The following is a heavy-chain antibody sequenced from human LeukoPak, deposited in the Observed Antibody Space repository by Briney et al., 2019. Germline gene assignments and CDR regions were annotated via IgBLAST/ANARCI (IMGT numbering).Heavy chain of an antibody. Sequence: GGSLRLSCAASGFTFSSYWMHWVRQAPGKGLVWVSRINTDGSSTSYADSVKGRFTISRDNAKNTLYLQMNGLRAEDTAVYYCARSVTTDAFDIWGQGTMVTVSS. CDR1: GFTFSSYW. D-gene: IGHD4-11*01. V-gene: IGHV3-74*01. CDR3: ARSVTTDAFDI. CDR2: INTDGSST. J-gene: IGHJ3*02.